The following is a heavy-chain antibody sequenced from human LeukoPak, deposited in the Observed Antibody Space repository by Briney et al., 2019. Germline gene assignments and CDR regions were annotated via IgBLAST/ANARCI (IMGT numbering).Heavy chain of an antibody. CDR3: ARTPAAGYYYYGMDV. CDR1: GFTFSSYW. D-gene: IGHD6-13*01. CDR2: INSDGSST. J-gene: IGHJ6*02. V-gene: IGHV3-74*01. Sequence: PGGSLRLSCAASGFTFSSYWMHWVRQAPGKGLVWVSRINSDGSSTSYADSVKGRFTISRDNAKNTLYLQMNSLRAEDTAVYYCARTPAAGYYYYGMDVWGQGTTVPSP.